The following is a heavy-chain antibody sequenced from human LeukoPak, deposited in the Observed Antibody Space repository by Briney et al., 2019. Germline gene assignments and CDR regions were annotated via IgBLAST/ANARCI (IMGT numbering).Heavy chain of an antibody. J-gene: IGHJ4*02. D-gene: IGHD2-15*01. CDR3: ARGGPRYCSGGSCYFGY. CDR2: INHSGST. V-gene: IGHV4-34*01. CDR1: GGSFSGYY. Sequence: PSETLSLTCAVYGGSFSGYYWSWIRQPPGKGLEWIGEINHSGSTNYNPSLKSRVTISVDTSKNQFSLKLSPVTAADTAVYYCARGGPRYCSGGSCYFGYWGQGTLVTVSS.